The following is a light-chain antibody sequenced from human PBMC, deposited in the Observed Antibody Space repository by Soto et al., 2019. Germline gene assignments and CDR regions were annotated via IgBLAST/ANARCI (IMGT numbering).Light chain of an antibody. Sequence: QTVVTQEPSFSVSPGRTVTLTCALSSGSVSTSYYPSWYQQTPGQAPRTLIYSTNTRSSGVPDRFSGSILGNKAALTITGAQTDDESDYYCVLYMGSGIWMFGGGTKLTVL. V-gene: IGLV8-61*01. J-gene: IGLJ3*02. CDR1: SGSVSTSYY. CDR2: STN. CDR3: VLYMGSGIWM.